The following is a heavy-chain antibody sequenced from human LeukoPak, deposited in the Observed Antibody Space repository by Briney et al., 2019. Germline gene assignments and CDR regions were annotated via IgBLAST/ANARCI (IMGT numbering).Heavy chain of an antibody. CDR2: IYYSGST. Sequence: PSETLSLTCAVSGGSISSGGYSWSWIRQPPGKGLEWIGYIYYSGSTYYNPSLKSRVTISVDTSKNQFSLKLSSVTAADTAVYYCATPTSTPGAFDIWGQGTMVTVSS. J-gene: IGHJ3*02. CDR1: GGSISSGGYS. CDR3: ATPTSTPGAFDI. V-gene: IGHV4-30-4*07.